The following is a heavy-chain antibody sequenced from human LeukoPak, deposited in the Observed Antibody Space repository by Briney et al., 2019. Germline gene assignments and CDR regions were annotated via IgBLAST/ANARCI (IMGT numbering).Heavy chain of an antibody. Sequence: SVKVSCKASGGTFSSYAISWVRQAPGQALEWMGWITPFNGNTNYAQRFQDRVTITRDRSMSTAYMELSSLRSEDTAMYYCAITNVPAGAFDIWGQGTMVTVSS. J-gene: IGHJ3*02. CDR3: AITNVPAGAFDI. D-gene: IGHD1-14*01. V-gene: IGHV1-45*02. CDR2: ITPFNGNT. CDR1: GGTFSSYA.